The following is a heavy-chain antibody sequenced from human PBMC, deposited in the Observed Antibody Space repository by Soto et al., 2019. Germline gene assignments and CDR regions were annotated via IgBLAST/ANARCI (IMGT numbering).Heavy chain of an antibody. Sequence: GASVKVSCKVSGYTLTELSMHWVRQAPGKGLEWMGGFDPEDGETIYAQKFQGRVTMTEDTSTDTAYMELSSLRSEDTAVYYCAKDAGIVGASDEGDYWGQGKLVTVSP. CDR1: GYTLTELS. J-gene: IGHJ4*02. CDR3: AKDAGIVGASDEGDY. CDR2: FDPEDGET. D-gene: IGHD1-26*01. V-gene: IGHV1-24*01.